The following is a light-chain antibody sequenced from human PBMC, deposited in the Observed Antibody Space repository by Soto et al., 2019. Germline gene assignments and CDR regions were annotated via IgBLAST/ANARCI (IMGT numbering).Light chain of an antibody. J-gene: IGKJ4*01. Sequence: EIVLTQSPATLSLSPGERATLSCRASQSVTTFLAWYQQKPGQAPRLLIYDVSNRATSIPARFSGSGSGTDFTLTISSLEPEDFAVYYCQQRTNWPLTFGGGTKVEIK. CDR3: QQRTNWPLT. V-gene: IGKV3-11*01. CDR2: DVS. CDR1: QSVTTF.